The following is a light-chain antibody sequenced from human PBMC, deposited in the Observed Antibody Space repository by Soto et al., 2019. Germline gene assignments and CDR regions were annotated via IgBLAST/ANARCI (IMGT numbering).Light chain of an antibody. CDR3: QQYNNWPYT. CDR2: GAS. CDR1: QSVFSN. V-gene: IGKV3-15*01. J-gene: IGKJ3*01. Sequence: EIVMTQSPATLSVSPGERATLSCRASQSVFSNLAWYQQKPGQPPRLLISGASTRATGLPDRFSGSGSGTEFTLTISSPQSEDFATYYCQQYNNWPYTFGPGTRVDFK.